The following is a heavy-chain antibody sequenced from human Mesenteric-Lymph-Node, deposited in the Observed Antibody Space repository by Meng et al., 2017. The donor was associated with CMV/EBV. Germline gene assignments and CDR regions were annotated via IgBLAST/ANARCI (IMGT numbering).Heavy chain of an antibody. CDR1: GGSFSGSY. CDR3: ARVTYSSFDYYYYGMDV. D-gene: IGHD6-6*01. V-gene: IGHV4-34*01. Sequence: SETLSLTCAVYGGSFSGSYWSWIRQHPGKGLEWIGEINHSGSTNYNPSLKSRVTISVDTSKNQFSLKLSSVTAADTAVYYCARVTYSSFDYYYYGMDVWGQGTTVTVSS. J-gene: IGHJ6*02. CDR2: INHSGST.